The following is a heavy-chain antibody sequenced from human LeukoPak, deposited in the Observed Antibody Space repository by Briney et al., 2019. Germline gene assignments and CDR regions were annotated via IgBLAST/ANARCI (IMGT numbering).Heavy chain of an antibody. V-gene: IGHV3-7*01. CDR2: IKQDGSEK. CDR1: GFTSSSYW. Sequence: GGSLRLSCVASGFTSSSYWMSWVRQAPGKGLEWVANIKQDGSEKYYVDSVKGRFTISRDNAKNSLYLQMNSLRAEDTAVYYCARDHYKNYYDSSGYFDYWGQGTLVTVSS. CDR3: ARDHYKNYYDSSGYFDY. J-gene: IGHJ4*02. D-gene: IGHD3-22*01.